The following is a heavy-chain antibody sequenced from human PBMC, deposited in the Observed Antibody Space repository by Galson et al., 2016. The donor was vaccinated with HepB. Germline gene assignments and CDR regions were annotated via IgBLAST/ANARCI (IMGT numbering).Heavy chain of an antibody. CDR1: GFSFSSYA. D-gene: IGHD4-23*01. CDR3: AKVGTTVLTPGKYRLECFQL. Sequence: SLRLSCAASGFSFSSYAMSWARQAPGKGLEWVSTITGSGGTTYYADSVKGRFTIPRDNSKDTLYLQMNSLRAEDTAIYYCAKVGTTVLTPGKYRLECFQLWGQGTLVTVSS. J-gene: IGHJ1*01. V-gene: IGHV3-23*01. CDR2: ITGSGGTT.